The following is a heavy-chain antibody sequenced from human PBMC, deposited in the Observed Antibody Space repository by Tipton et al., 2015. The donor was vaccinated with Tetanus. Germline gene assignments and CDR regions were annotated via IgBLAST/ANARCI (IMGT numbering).Heavy chain of an antibody. CDR2: IHFTGST. D-gene: IGHD2-15*01. Sequence: TLSLTCRVSGGSIIVSNFYWGWIRQPPGKGLEWIGSIHFTGSTSLNPSLKSRVTISVDTSQNHFSLNLTSVTAADTAFYYCARQSCSGGSCRFDPWGQGTLVTVSS. CDR1: GGSIIVSNFY. V-gene: IGHV4-39*01. J-gene: IGHJ5*02. CDR3: ARQSCSGGSCRFDP.